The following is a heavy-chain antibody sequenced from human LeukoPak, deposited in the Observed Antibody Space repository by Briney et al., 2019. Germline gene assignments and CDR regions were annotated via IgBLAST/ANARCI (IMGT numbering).Heavy chain of an antibody. J-gene: IGHJ4*02. CDR2: ISGSGGST. CDR3: AKEVGQQLAPRDYFDY. Sequence: GGSLRLSCAASGFTFSSYAMSWVRQAPGKGLEWVPAISGSGGSTYYADSVKGRFTISRDNSKNTLYLQMNSLRAEDTAVYYCAKEVGQQLAPRDYFDYWGQGTLVTVSS. CDR1: GFTFSSYA. D-gene: IGHD6-13*01. V-gene: IGHV3-23*01.